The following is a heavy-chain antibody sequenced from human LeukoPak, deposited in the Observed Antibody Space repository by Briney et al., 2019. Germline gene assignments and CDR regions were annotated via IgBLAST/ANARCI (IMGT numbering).Heavy chain of an antibody. CDR2: INAGNGDT. CDR3: ARVPTTVTTTFDY. D-gene: IGHD4-17*01. Sequence: ASVKVSCKASGYTFTSYAINWVRQAPGQRLEWMGWINAGNGDTKYSQNLQGRVTITRDTSASTAYMELNSLRSEDTAVYYCARVPTTVTTTFDYWGQGTLVTVSS. V-gene: IGHV1-3*01. CDR1: GYTFTSYA. J-gene: IGHJ4*02.